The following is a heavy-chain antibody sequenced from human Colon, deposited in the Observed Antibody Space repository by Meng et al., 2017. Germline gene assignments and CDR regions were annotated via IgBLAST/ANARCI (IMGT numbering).Heavy chain of an antibody. J-gene: IGHJ4*02. V-gene: IGHV3-23*01. CDR1: GFTFNNYA. D-gene: IGHD2-8*02. Sequence: GASLKISCAASGFTFNNYAMNWVRQAPGKGLEWVSSTTGSGGGGGTYHADSVKGRFTISRDDSKSTVYLQMNSLRVEDTAVYYSSKASLGHCTGARFYTFDNWGQGTLVTVSS. CDR2: TTGSGGGGGT. CDR3: SKASLGHCTGARFYTFDN.